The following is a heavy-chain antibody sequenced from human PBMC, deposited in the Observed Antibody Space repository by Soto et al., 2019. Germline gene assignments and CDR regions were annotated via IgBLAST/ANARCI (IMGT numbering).Heavy chain of an antibody. D-gene: IGHD6-19*01. CDR3: AVASYSSAWVIFDY. CDR2: INHSGST. Sequence: SETLSLTCAVYGGSFSGYYWSWIRQPPGKGLEWIGEINHSGSTNHNPSLKSRVTISVDTSKNQFSLKLSSVTAADTAVYYCAVASYSSAWVIFDYWGQGTLVTVSS. CDR1: GGSFSGYY. J-gene: IGHJ4*02. V-gene: IGHV4-34*01.